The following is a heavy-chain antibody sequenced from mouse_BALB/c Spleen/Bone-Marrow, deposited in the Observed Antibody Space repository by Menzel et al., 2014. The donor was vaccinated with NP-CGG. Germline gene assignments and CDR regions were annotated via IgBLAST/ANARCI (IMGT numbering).Heavy chain of an antibody. CDR3: ARGGVPGAMDY. J-gene: IGHJ4*01. D-gene: IGHD2-14*01. CDR2: ISCYNGAT. Sequence: LVKTGAPVKISCKASGYSFTGYYMHWVKPSHGKSLEWIGYISCYNGATSYNQKFKGKATFTVDTSSSTAYMQFNSLTSEDSAVYYCARGGVPGAMDYWGQGTSVTVSS. CDR1: GYSFTGYY. V-gene: IGHV1S34*01.